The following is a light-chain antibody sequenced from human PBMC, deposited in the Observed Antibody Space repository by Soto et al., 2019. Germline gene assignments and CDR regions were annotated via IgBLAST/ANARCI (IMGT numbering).Light chain of an antibody. CDR2: GAS. CDR3: QQYGSSPWT. J-gene: IGKJ1*01. CDR1: QSVVGNC. V-gene: IGKV3-20*01. Sequence: EIVLTQSPGTLSLSPGERATLSCRASQSVVGNCLAWYQHKPGQAHRLLIYGASSRATVIPDRFSGSGSGTDFPLNISRLEPEDFAVYYCQQYGSSPWTFGQGTKVEIK.